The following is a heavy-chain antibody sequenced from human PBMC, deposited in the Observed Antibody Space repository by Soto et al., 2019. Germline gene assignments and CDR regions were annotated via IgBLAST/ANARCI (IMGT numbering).Heavy chain of an antibody. Sequence: SETLSLTCAVYGGSFSGFYWTWIHQPPGTGLEWIGEINHSGSTNYNPSLKSRVTISVDTSKNQFSLKLSSVTAADTAVYYCAREAYYDILTGYSPWFDPWGQGTLVTVSS. D-gene: IGHD3-9*01. CDR3: AREAYYDILTGYSPWFDP. CDR2: INHSGST. CDR1: GGSFSGFY. J-gene: IGHJ5*02. V-gene: IGHV4-34*01.